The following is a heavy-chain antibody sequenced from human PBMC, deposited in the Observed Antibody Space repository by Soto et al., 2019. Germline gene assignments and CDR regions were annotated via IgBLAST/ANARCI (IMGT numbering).Heavy chain of an antibody. CDR2: FHYSGRT. CDR1: GGSISSCPYS. Sequence: SETLSLTCSVSGGSISSCPYSWGWIRQPPGRGLEWIGTFHYSGRTYYSPSLEGRVTISVDTSKNQFSLKVSSVTAADTAVFYCARLAGYCSGTSCYGYYGMDVWGQGTTVTVS. CDR3: ARLAGYCSGTSCYGYYGMDV. V-gene: IGHV4-39*01. D-gene: IGHD2-2*01. J-gene: IGHJ6*02.